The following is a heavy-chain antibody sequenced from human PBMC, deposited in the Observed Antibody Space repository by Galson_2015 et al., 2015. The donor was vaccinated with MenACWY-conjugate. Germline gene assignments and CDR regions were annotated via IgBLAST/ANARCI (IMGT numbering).Heavy chain of an antibody. V-gene: IGHV3-74*01. CDR3: TRDPFGLRDY. Sequence: SLRLSCAASGFTLSSYWMHWVRQAPGKGLVWVSRINPDGSSTSHADSVKGRFTISRDNAKNTLYLQMDSLRPEDTAVYYCTRDPFGLRDYWGQGTLVTVSS. J-gene: IGHJ4*02. CDR1: GFTLSSYW. D-gene: IGHD3-16*01. CDR2: INPDGSST.